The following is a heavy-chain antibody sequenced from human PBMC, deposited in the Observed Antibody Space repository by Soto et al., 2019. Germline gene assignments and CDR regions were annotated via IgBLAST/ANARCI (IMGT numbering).Heavy chain of an antibody. V-gene: IGHV3-15*01. D-gene: IGHD5-18*01. J-gene: IGHJ4*02. CDR1: GFTFSNAW. CDR3: TTDFKGDTAVDY. Sequence: GGSLRLSCAASGFTFSNAWMSWVRQASGKGLEWVGRIKSKTDGETTDYAAPVKGRFTISRDDSKNTLYLHMSSLQTEDTALYYCTTDFKGDTAVDYWGQGTLVTVSS. CDR2: IKSKTDGETT.